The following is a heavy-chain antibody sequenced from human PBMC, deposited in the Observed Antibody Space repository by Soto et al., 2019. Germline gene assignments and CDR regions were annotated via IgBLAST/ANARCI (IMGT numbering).Heavy chain of an antibody. V-gene: IGHV5-51*01. CDR2: IYPCDSDT. Sequence: GESLKISCQGSGYAFSSYWIAWVRQMRGKGLEWMWIIYPCDSDTRYSPSFQGQVTISVDKYITTAYLQWSSLKASDTAMYYCARGYCTDTTCDHWLDPWGQGTMVNVS. CDR1: GYAFSSYW. D-gene: IGHD2-8*02. CDR3: ARGYCTDTTCDHWLDP. J-gene: IGHJ5*02.